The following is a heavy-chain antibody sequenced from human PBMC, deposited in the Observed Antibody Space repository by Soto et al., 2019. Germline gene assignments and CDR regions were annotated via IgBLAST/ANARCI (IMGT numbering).Heavy chain of an antibody. CDR1: GGSISSYY. D-gene: IGHD2-15*01. J-gene: IGHJ4*02. CDR3: ARDPGGNPDY. V-gene: IGHV4-59*01. CDR2: IYYSGST. Sequence: QVQLQESGPGLVKPSETLSLTCTVSGGSISSYYWSWIRQPPGKGLEWIGYIYYSGSTNYNPYLKSRVTISVDTSKNQFSLKLSSVTAADTAVYYCARDPGGNPDYWGQGTLVTVSS.